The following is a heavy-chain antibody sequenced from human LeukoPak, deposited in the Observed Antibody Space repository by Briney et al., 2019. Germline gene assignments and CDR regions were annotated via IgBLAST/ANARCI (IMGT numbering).Heavy chain of an antibody. CDR3: AKELGISYYYGMDV. Sequence: GGSLRLSCAASGFTFSSYGMHCVRQAPGKGLEWVAVISYDGSNKYYADSVKGRFTISRDNSKNTLYLQMNSLRAEDTAVYYCAKELGISYYYGMDVWGQGTTVTVSS. V-gene: IGHV3-30*18. D-gene: IGHD7-27*01. J-gene: IGHJ6*02. CDR1: GFTFSSYG. CDR2: ISYDGSNK.